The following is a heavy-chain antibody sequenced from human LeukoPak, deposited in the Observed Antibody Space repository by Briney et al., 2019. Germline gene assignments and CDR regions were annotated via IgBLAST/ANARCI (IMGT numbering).Heavy chain of an antibody. CDR3: VRDLSSNWYSFDC. D-gene: IGHD6-13*01. CDR2: IYSGGST. CDR1: GFTVSSNY. Sequence: PGGSLRLSCAASGFTVSSNYMSWVRQAPGKGLEWVSVIYSGGSTYYADSVKGRFTISRDSAENSLYLQMNSLRDDDTAFYYCVRDLSSNWYSFDCWGQGTLVTVSS. V-gene: IGHV3-53*01. J-gene: IGHJ4*02.